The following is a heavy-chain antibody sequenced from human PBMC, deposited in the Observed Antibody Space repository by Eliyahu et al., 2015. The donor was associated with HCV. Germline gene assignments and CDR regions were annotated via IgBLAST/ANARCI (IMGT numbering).Heavy chain of an antibody. CDR2: IHYSGST. Sequence: QVQLQESGPGLVKPSETLSLTCTVXGGXISTYYWXWIRQPPGKGLEWIGYIHYSGSTNYNPSLKSRVTISVDTSKNQFSLKLSSVTAADTAVYYCASGGGGIAVAGTGGWFDPWGQGTLVTVSS. J-gene: IGHJ5*02. D-gene: IGHD6-19*01. CDR3: ASGGGGIAVAGTGGWFDP. CDR1: GGXISTYY. V-gene: IGHV4-59*12.